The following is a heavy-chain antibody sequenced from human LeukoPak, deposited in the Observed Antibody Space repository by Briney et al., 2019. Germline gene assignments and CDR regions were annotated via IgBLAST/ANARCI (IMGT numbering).Heavy chain of an antibody. CDR3: ARAGGDISSSQDLDY. D-gene: IGHD6-6*01. CDR1: GASISSHY. Sequence: KPSETLSLTCTVSGASISSHYWSWIRQPPGKGLEWIAYISYSGSTNYNPSPKSRVTISVDTSKNQFSLKMISVTAADTAVYYCARAGGDISSSQDLDYWGQGTLVTVSS. J-gene: IGHJ4*02. V-gene: IGHV4-59*11. CDR2: ISYSGST.